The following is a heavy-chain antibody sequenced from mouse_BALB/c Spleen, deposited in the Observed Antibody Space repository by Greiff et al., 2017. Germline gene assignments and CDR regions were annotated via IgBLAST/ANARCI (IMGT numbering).Heavy chain of an antibody. CDR1: GFTFSSYT. CDR2: ISHGGGST. J-gene: IGHJ3*01. CDR3: ARPGARYYYGSSPWFAY. Sequence: EVKLVESGGGLVQPGGSLKLSCAASGFTFSSYTMSWVRQTPEKRLEWVAYISHGGGSTYYPDTVKGRFTISRDNAKNTLYLQMSSLKSEDTAMYYCARPGARYYYGSSPWFAYWGQGTLVTVSA. V-gene: IGHV5-12-2*01. D-gene: IGHD1-1*01.